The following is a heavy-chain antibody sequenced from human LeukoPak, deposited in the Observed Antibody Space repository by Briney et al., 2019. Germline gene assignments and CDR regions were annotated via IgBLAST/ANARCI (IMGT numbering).Heavy chain of an antibody. CDR3: AKGAALVDY. V-gene: IGHV3-23*01. J-gene: IGHJ4*02. CDR2: ISGSGDRT. D-gene: IGHD6-6*01. CDR1: RFTFTNSV. Sequence: GGSLRLSCAASRFTFTNSVMSWVRQAPGKGLEWVSGISGSGDRTNYADTVKGRFTISRDNSKHTLYLQINNLRVDDTAVYYCAKGAALVDYWGEGDLVTVSS.